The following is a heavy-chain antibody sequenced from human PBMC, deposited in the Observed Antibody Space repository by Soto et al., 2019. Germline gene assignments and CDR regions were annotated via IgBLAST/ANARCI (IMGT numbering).Heavy chain of an antibody. CDR1: GFTFSDHY. Sequence: GGSLRLSCAASGFTFSDHYMDWVRQAPGKGLEWVGRTRNKANSYTTEYAASVKGRFTISRDDSKNSLYLQMNSLKTEDTAVYYCAREGGKKNYYYYYMDVWGKGTTVTVPS. D-gene: IGHD3-16*01. CDR2: TRNKANSYTT. CDR3: AREGGKKNYYYYYMDV. V-gene: IGHV3-72*01. J-gene: IGHJ6*03.